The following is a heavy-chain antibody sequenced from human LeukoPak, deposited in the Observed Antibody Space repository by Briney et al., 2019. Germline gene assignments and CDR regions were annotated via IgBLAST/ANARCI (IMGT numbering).Heavy chain of an antibody. Sequence: ASVKVSCKASGYSFTGYYMHWVRQAPGQGLEWMGRIIPIFGTANYAQKFQGRVTITTDESTSTAYMELSSLRSEDTAVYYCARAYYYDSSGYPAFDIWGQGTMVTVSP. CDR3: ARAYYYDSSGYPAFDI. CDR1: GYSFTGYY. CDR2: IIPIFGTA. J-gene: IGHJ3*02. D-gene: IGHD3-22*01. V-gene: IGHV1-69*05.